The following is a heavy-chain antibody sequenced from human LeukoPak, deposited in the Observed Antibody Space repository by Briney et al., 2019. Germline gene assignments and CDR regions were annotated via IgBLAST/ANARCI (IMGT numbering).Heavy chain of an antibody. CDR3: AKDIYDSTWGDY. CDR2: ISGSGGST. D-gene: IGHD3-22*01. Sequence: GGSLRLSCAASGXTFSSYAMSWVRQAPGKGLEWVSAISGSGGSTYYADSVKGRFTISRDNSKNTLYLQMNSLRAEDTAVYYCAKDIYDSTWGDYWGQGTLVTVSS. V-gene: IGHV3-23*01. CDR1: GXTFSSYA. J-gene: IGHJ4*02.